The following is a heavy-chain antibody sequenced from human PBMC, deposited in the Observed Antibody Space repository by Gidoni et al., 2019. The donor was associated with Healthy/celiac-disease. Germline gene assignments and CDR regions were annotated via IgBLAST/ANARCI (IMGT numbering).Heavy chain of an antibody. D-gene: IGHD4-17*01. CDR3: ARNPTVNKYWYFDL. CDR1: GGSNSSSS. V-gene: IGHV4-59*08. CDR2: IYYRGST. Sequence: QVQLQYSGPGLAKPSETLSLPCTLSGGSNSSSSWSWIRQPPGKGLEWSGYIYYRGSTNYNPSRKSGVTISVDTSKNQFSLKVSSVTAADTAVYYCARNPTVNKYWYFDLWGRGTLVTVSS. J-gene: IGHJ2*01.